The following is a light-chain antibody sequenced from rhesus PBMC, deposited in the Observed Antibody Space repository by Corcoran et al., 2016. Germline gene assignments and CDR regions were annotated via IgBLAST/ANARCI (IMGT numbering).Light chain of an antibody. Sequence: DIQMTQSPSSLSASVGDTVTITCRASQGISNYLAWYQQKQGKAPKPLIYYASNLESGVPSRFSGSGSGTDFTHTISSLQPEDFAICYCQQQNRCPPSFGQGAKVEIK. CDR1: QGISNY. V-gene: IGKV1S14*01. J-gene: IGKJ1*01. CDR2: YAS. CDR3: QQQNRCPPS.